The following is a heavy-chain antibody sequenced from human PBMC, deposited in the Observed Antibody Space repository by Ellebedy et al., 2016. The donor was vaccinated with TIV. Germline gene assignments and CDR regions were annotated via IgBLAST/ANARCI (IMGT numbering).Heavy chain of an antibody. CDR2: IYPGDSDT. V-gene: IGHV5-51*01. Sequence: GESLKISCKGSGDTFTNYWIGWVRQMPGKGLEWMGIIYPGDSDTRYSPSFQGQVTISADKSTSTAYLQWSSLKASDTATYYCARRHALHSNTWYAQYYFDYWGQGTLVTVSS. CDR1: GDTFTNYW. D-gene: IGHD6-13*01. CDR3: ARRHALHSNTWYAQYYFDY. J-gene: IGHJ4*02.